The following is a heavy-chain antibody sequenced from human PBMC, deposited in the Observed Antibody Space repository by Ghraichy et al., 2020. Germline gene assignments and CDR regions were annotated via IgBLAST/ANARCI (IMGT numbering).Heavy chain of an antibody. D-gene: IGHD6-25*01. CDR3: AKHRSRAAYDY. J-gene: IGHJ4*02. V-gene: IGHV3-23*01. CDR2: ISTSGGPP. Sequence: GGSLRLSCAASGFTFSRYAMNWVRPAPGKGLGWVSTISTSGGPPYYADSVRGLFTLSSHNSRTTLYRQMSSLRAEDPAIYYCAKHRSRAAYDYWGQGTLVTVAS. CDR1: GFTFSRYA.